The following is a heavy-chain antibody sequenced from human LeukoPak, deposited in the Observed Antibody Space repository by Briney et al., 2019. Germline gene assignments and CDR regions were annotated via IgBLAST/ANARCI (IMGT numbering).Heavy chain of an antibody. J-gene: IGHJ4*02. CDR1: GYTFTTYY. CDR3: ARAGSHDSSGYWSPPPLDY. CDR2: INPSGGST. Sequence: ASVKVSCKASGYTFTTYYIHWVRQAPGQGLEWMGIINPSGGSTSYAQKFQGRVTMTRDTSTSTVYMELSSLRSEDTAVYYCARAGSHDSSGYWSPPPLDYWGQGTLVTVSS. D-gene: IGHD3-22*01. V-gene: IGHV1-46*01.